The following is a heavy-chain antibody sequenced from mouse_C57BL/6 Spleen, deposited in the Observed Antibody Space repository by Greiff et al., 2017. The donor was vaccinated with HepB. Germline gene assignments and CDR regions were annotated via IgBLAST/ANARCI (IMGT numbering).Heavy chain of an antibody. D-gene: IGHD1-1*02. CDR1: GFTFSSYA. J-gene: IGHJ2*01. Sequence: EVQLQESGGGLVKPGGSLKLSCAASGFTFSSYAMSWVRQTPEKRLEWVATISDGGSYTYYPDNVKGRFTISRDNAKNNLYLQMSHLKSEDTAMYYCARDSTLWNFDYWGQGTTLTVSS. CDR2: ISDGGSYT. CDR3: ARDSTLWNFDY. V-gene: IGHV5-4*01.